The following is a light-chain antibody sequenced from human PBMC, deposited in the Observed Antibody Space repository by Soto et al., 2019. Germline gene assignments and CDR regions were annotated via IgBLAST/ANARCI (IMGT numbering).Light chain of an antibody. V-gene: IGKV1-9*01. J-gene: IGKJ4*01. Sequence: DIQLTQSPSFLSASVRDRVTITCRASQGISSYLAWYQQKPGKAPKLLIYAASTLQSGVPSRFSGSGSGTEFTLTISSLQPEDFATYYCQQLNSYPLFGGGTKVEIK. CDR1: QGISSY. CDR2: AAS. CDR3: QQLNSYPL.